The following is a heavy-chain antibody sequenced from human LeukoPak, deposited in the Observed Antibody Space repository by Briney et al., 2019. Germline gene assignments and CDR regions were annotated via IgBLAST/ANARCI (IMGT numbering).Heavy chain of an antibody. V-gene: IGHV1-18*04. Sequence: PEASVKVSCKASGYTFTSYGISWVRQAPGQGLEWMGWISAYNGNTNYAQKLQGRVTMTTDTSTSTAYMELRSLRSDDTAVYYCAREVGDYVWGSYRHGGVLDPWGQGTLVTVSS. J-gene: IGHJ5*02. CDR3: AREVGDYVWGSYRHGGVLDP. D-gene: IGHD3-16*02. CDR1: GYTFTSYG. CDR2: ISAYNGNT.